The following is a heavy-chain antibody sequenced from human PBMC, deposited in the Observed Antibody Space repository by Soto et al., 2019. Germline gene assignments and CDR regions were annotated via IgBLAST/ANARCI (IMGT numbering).Heavy chain of an antibody. J-gene: IGHJ3*02. CDR2: IYYSGST. CDR1: GGSISSYY. D-gene: IGHD5-12*01. CDR3: ARVATIVGSGLFAFDI. Sequence: SETLSLTCTVSGGSISSYYWSWIRQPPGKGLEWIGYIYYSGSTNYNPSLKSRVTISVDTSKNQFSLKLSSVTAADTAVYYCARVATIVGSGLFAFDIWGQGTMVTVSS. V-gene: IGHV4-59*01.